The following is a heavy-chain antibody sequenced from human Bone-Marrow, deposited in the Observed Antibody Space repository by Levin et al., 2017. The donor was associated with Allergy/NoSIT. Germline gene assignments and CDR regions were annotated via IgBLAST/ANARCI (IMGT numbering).Heavy chain of an antibody. D-gene: IGHD3-10*01. CDR1: GFTFDDYA. CDR3: AKDILTMAPLNKGGFDP. CDR2: ISWNSGSI. Sequence: GGSLRLSCAASGFTFDDYAMHWVRQAPGKGLEWVSGISWNSGSIGYADSVKGRFTISRDNAKNSLYLQMNSLRAEDTALYYCAKDILTMAPLNKGGFDPWGQGTLVTVSS. V-gene: IGHV3-9*01. J-gene: IGHJ5*02.